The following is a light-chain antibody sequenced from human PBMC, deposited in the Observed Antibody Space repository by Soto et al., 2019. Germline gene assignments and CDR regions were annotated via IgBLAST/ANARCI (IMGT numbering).Light chain of an antibody. J-gene: IGKJ1*01. CDR3: QQRTSWPPWT. V-gene: IGKV3-11*01. CDR2: DAS. Sequence: EILLTQSPATLSLSTGGSATLSCRTSQSVSLSLAWYQQKPGQAPRLLIYDASKRASGIPARFSGSGSGTDFTLTISSLEPEDFAGYYCQQRTSWPPWTFGQGTKVDIK. CDR1: QSVSLS.